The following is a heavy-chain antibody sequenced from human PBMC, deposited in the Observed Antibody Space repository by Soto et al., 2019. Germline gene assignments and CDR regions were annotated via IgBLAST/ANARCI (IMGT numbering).Heavy chain of an antibody. CDR1: GGSFNAFS. Sequence: QVQLVQSGTEVKKPGSSVKVSCKAFGGSFNAFSINWVRQAPGQGLEWMGGIAPIFGTPNYAQKFQGRVTILADESTNIVYLEMSSLKSEDTAVYFCADGGGGYDPWGQGTLVIVSS. CDR3: ADGGGGYDP. D-gene: IGHD3-22*01. J-gene: IGHJ5*02. CDR2: IAPIFGTP. V-gene: IGHV1-69*01.